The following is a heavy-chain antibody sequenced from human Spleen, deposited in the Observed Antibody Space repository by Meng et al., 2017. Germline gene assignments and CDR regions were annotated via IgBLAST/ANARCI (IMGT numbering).Heavy chain of an antibody. Sequence: ASVKVSCKASGYTFTSYAMHWVRQAPGQRLEWMGWINSDNGNPKYSQKFQGRVTITRDTSASTAYMELSSLRSEDTAVYYCERSPPPYNSGWYIFDYWGQGTLVTVSS. CDR3: ERSPPPYNSGWYIFDY. CDR1: GYTFTSYA. CDR2: INSDNGNP. V-gene: IGHV1-3*04. D-gene: IGHD6-19*01. J-gene: IGHJ4*02.